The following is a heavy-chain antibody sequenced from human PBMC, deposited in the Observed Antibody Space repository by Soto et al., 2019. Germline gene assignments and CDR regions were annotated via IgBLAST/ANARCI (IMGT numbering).Heavy chain of an antibody. Sequence: SLRLSCAASGFTFDDYAMHWVRQAPGKGLEWVSGISWNSGSIGYADSVKGRFTTSRDNAKNSLYLQMNSLRAEDTALYYCATTSHEYSSSSPFDSWGQGALVTVSS. V-gene: IGHV3-9*01. CDR2: ISWNSGSI. D-gene: IGHD6-6*01. CDR1: GFTFDDYA. J-gene: IGHJ4*02. CDR3: ATTSHEYSSSSPFDS.